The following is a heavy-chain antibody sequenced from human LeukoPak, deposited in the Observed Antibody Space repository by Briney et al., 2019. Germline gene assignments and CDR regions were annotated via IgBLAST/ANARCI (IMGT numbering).Heavy chain of an antibody. J-gene: IGHJ4*02. CDR2: IYHSGST. CDR1: GGSISSYY. Sequence: PSETLSLTCTVSGGSISSYYWSWIRQPPGKGLEWIGSIYHSGSTYYNPSLKSRVTISVDTSKNQFSLKLSSVTAADTAVYYCARDPQPYYYDSSGYYFDYWGQGTLVTVSS. CDR3: ARDPQPYYYDSSGYYFDY. V-gene: IGHV4-38-2*02. D-gene: IGHD3-22*01.